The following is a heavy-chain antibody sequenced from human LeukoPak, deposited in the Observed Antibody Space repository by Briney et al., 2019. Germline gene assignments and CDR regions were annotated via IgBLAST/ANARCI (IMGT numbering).Heavy chain of an antibody. CDR3: ARHMTTANNWFDP. J-gene: IGHJ5*02. D-gene: IGHD4-17*01. Sequence: GASVKVSCKASGYTFTGYYMHWVRQAPGQGLDWMGWINPNSGGTNYEQKFQGRVIMTRDTSISTAYMELSRLRSDDTAVYYCARHMTTANNWFDPWGQGTLVTVSS. CDR2: INPNSGGT. V-gene: IGHV1-2*02. CDR1: GYTFTGYY.